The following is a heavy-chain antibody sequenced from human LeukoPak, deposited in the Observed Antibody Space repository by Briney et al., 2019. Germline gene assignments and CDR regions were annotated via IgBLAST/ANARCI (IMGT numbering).Heavy chain of an antibody. CDR2: INHSGYT. CDR3: TRMTTGHDY. J-gene: IGHJ4*02. Sequence: SETLSLTCAVSGVSFNDYYWSWVRQTPGKGLEWIGEINHSGYTNDSPSLKSRVTLSIDTSRKQFSLNLRSVTVADSGIYYCTRMTTGHDYWGQGTLVTLSS. D-gene: IGHD4-17*01. V-gene: IGHV4-34*01. CDR1: GVSFNDYY.